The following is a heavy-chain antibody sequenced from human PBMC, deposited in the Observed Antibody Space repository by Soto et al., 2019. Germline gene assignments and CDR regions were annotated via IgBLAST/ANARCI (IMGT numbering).Heavy chain of an antibody. CDR1: GGSFSGYY. V-gene: IGHV4-34*01. CDR3: ARGGVVPAATRNNWFDP. D-gene: IGHD2-2*01. CDR2: INHSGST. Sequence: PSETLSLTCAVYGGSFSGYYWSWIRQPPGKGLEWIGEINHSGSTNYNPSLKSRVTISVDTSKNQFSLKLSSVTAADTAVYYCARGGVVPAATRNNWFDPWGQGTLVTVSS. J-gene: IGHJ5*02.